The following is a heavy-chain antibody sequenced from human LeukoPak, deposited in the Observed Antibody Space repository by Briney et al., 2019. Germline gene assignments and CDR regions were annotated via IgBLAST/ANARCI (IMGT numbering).Heavy chain of an antibody. V-gene: IGHV3-53*01. D-gene: IGHD6-13*01. CDR3: ASRSSWYNFYFDY. Sequence: GGSLRLSCAASGFTVSSNYMSWVRQAPGKGLEWVSVIYSGGSTYYADSVKGRFTISRDNSKNTLYLQMNSLRAEDTAVYYCASRSSWYNFYFDYWGQGTLVTVSS. CDR1: GFTVSSNY. CDR2: IYSGGST. J-gene: IGHJ4*02.